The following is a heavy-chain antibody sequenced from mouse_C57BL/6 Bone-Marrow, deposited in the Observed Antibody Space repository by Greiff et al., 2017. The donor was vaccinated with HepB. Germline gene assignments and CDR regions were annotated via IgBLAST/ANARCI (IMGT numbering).Heavy chain of an antibody. CDR1: GFTFSTSG. Sequence: EVQLVESGGDLVKPGGSLKLSCAASGFTFSTSGMSWVRQTPDKRLEWVATISTGGTYTYYPDNVKGRCTISRDTAKSTQFMQMSSLESEDTAIYYCARDRFDYYFHYGGQGTTLTVSS. CDR3: ARDRFDYYFHY. D-gene: IGHD2-14*01. CDR2: ISTGGTYT. V-gene: IGHV5-6*01. J-gene: IGHJ2*01.